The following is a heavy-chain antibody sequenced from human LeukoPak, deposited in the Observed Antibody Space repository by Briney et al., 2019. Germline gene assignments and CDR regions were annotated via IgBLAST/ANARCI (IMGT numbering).Heavy chain of an antibody. Sequence: GGSLRLSCAASGFTFSSYSMNWVRQAPGKGLEWVSSISSSSTYMYYADSVKGRFTISRDNAKNSLYLQMNSLRVEDTAVYYCARVGCSGGRCPGYGMDVWGQGTTVTVSS. V-gene: IGHV3-21*01. CDR1: GFTFSSYS. D-gene: IGHD2-15*01. J-gene: IGHJ6*02. CDR3: ARVGCSGGRCPGYGMDV. CDR2: ISSSSTYM.